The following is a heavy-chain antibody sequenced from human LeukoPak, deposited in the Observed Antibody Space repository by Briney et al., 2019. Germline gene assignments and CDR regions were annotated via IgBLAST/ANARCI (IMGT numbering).Heavy chain of an antibody. CDR3: ARAYDFWEKGYYHYYMDV. V-gene: IGHV3-20*04. J-gene: IGHJ6*03. CDR2: INWNGGST. D-gene: IGHD3-3*01. CDR1: GFTFDDYG. Sequence: GGSLRLSCAASGFTFDDYGMSWVRQAPGKGLEWVSGINWNGGSTGYADSVKGRFTISRDNAKNSLYLQMNSLRAEDTALYYCARAYDFWEKGYYHYYMDVWGKGTTVTVSS.